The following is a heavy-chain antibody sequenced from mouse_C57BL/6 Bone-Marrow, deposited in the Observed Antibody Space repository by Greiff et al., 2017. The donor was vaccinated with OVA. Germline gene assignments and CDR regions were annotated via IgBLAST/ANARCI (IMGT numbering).Heavy chain of an antibody. Sequence: EVQLQQSGPELVKPGASVKISCKASGYTFTDYYMNWVKQSHGQSLEWIGDINPNNGGTSYNQKFKGKATLTVDKSSSTAYMELRSLTSEDSAVYYYARAMDYYGSIYWYFDMWGTGTTVTVSS. D-gene: IGHD1-1*01. V-gene: IGHV1-26*01. J-gene: IGHJ1*03. CDR1: GYTFTDYY. CDR3: ARAMDYYGSIYWYFDM. CDR2: INPNNGGT.